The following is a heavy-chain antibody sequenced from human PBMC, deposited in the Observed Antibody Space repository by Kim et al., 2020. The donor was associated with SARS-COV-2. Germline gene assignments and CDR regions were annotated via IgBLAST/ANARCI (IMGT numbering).Heavy chain of an antibody. D-gene: IGHD2-15*01. V-gene: IGHV1-3*01. J-gene: IGHJ5*01. Sequence: ASVKVSCKASGYTFTSYAMHWVRQAPGQRLEWMGWINAGNGNTKYSQKFQGRVTITRDTSASTAYMELSILRSEDTAVYYCARDKCSGGSCYSNPRPYNW. CDR2: INAGNGNT. CDR1: GYTFTSYA. CDR3: ARDKCSGGSCYSNPRPYNW.